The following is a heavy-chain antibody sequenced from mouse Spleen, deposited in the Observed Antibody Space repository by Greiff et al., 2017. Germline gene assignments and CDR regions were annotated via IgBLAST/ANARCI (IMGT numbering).Heavy chain of an antibody. D-gene: IGHD1-2*01. CDR1: GYAFSSSW. V-gene: IGHV1-82*01. CDR3: AREKITTAFAY. CDR2: IYPGDGDT. Sequence: QVQLQQSGPELVKPGASVKISCKASGYAFSSSWMNWVKQRPGKGLEWIGRIYPGDGDTNYNGKFKGKATLTADKSSSTAYMQLSSLTSEDSAVYFCAREKITTAFAYWGQGTLVTVSA. J-gene: IGHJ3*01.